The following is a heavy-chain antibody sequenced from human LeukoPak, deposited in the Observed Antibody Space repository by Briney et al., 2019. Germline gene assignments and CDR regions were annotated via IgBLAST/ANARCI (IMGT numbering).Heavy chain of an antibody. D-gene: IGHD2-21*02. Sequence: SETLSLTCTVSGGSISSGGYYWSWIRQHPGKGLEWIGYIYYSGSTYYNPSLKSRVTISVDTSKNQISLKLSSVTAADTAVYYCARLGQFCGGDCYPPSFDYWGQGTLVTVSS. CDR2: IYYSGST. J-gene: IGHJ4*02. CDR3: ARLGQFCGGDCYPPSFDY. V-gene: IGHV4-31*03. CDR1: GGSISSGGYY.